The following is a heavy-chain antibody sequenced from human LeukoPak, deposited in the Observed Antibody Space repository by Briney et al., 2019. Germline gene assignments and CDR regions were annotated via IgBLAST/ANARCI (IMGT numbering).Heavy chain of an antibody. V-gene: IGHV4-4*07. CDR3: ARERGPENYDYVWGSYRHSRAIDY. D-gene: IGHD3-16*02. CDR1: GGSISSYY. J-gene: IGHJ4*02. Sequence: SETLSLTCTVSGGSISSYYWSWIRQPAGKGLEWIGRIYTSGSTNYNPSLKSRVTMSVDTSKNQFSLKLSSVTAADTAVYYCARERGPENYDYVWGSYRHSRAIDYWGQGTLVTVSS. CDR2: IYTSGST.